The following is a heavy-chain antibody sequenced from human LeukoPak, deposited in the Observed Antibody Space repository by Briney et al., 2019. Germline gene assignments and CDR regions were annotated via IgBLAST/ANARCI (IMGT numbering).Heavy chain of an antibody. CDR2: IKQDGSEK. J-gene: IGHJ5*02. CDR1: AFIFSGHW. V-gene: IGHV3-7*01. CDR3: ATDFSP. Sequence: GGSLRLSCEGSAFIFSGHWMNWVRQTPGKGLEWVANIKQDGSEKYYVDSVKGRFTISRDNAKNSLYLQMNSLRAEDTAVYYCATDFSPWGQGTLVTVSS.